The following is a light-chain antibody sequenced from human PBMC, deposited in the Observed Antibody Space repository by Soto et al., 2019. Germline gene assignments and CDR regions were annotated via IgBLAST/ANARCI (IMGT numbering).Light chain of an antibody. CDR2: DTS. CDR3: QLYNNFQLT. Sequence: EIIMTQSPATLSVSPGEVATLSCRASQGIGSTLAWYQHKPGQTPRLLIYDTSTRATGVPARFSGSRSGTQLPITIITMEHDEFAVYDFQLYNNFQLTCGGVTK. V-gene: IGKV3-15*01. J-gene: IGKJ4*01. CDR1: QGIGST.